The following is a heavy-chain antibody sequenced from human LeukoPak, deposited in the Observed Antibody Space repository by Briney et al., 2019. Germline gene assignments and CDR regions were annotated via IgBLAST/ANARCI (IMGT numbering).Heavy chain of an antibody. D-gene: IGHD3-22*01. V-gene: IGHV3-30*03. CDR2: ISYDGSNK. CDR1: GFTFSSYG. J-gene: IGHJ4*02. Sequence: QSGGSLRLSCAASGFTFSSYGMHWVRQAPGKGLEWVAVISYDGSNKYYADSVKGRFTISRDNSKNTLYLQMNSLRAEDTAVYYCARHSSGFPAPDYWGQGTLVTVSS. CDR3: ARHSSGFPAPDY.